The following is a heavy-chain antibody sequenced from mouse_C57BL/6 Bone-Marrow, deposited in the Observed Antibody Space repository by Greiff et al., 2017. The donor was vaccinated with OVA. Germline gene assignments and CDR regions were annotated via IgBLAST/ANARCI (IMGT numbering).Heavy chain of an antibody. CDR2: INPGSGGT. V-gene: IGHV1-54*01. J-gene: IGHJ4*01. CDR3: ARGYGYYAMDY. D-gene: IGHD3-1*01. CDR1: GYAFTNYL. Sequence: QVQLQQSGAELVRPGTSVKVSCKASGYAFTNYLIEWVKQRPGQGLEWIGVINPGSGGTNYNEKFKGKATLTADKSSSTAYMQLSSLTSEDSAVXCCARGYGYYAMDYWGQGTSVTVSS.